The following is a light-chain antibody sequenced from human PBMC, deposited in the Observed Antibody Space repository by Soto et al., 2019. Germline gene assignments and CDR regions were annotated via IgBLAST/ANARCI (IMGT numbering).Light chain of an antibody. CDR1: QSITNF. Sequence: DIQMTQSPSSLSASVGDKVTITCRANQSITNFLNWYQKKPGEVPKLLIYAASRLESGVPSRFSGSGSGTDFALTISSLQPEDFATYYCQQSYSTPRLSFGGGTRVEIK. J-gene: IGKJ4*01. CDR3: QQSYSTPRLS. V-gene: IGKV1-39*01. CDR2: AAS.